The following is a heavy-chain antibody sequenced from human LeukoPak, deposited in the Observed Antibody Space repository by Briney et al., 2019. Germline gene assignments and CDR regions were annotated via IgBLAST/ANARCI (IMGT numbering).Heavy chain of an antibody. CDR2: IYYTSNT. V-gene: IGHV4-39*01. Sequence: SETLSLTCSVSGGSVSSSNYYWGWIRQTPGKGLECIGTIYYTSNTQYNPSLKSRVTISVDTSKNQVYLNLTSVTAADTAVYYCARRSIEVRGHFDYWGQGTLVTVSS. J-gene: IGHJ4*02. CDR1: GGSVSSSNYY. CDR3: ARRSIEVRGHFDY. D-gene: IGHD6-6*01.